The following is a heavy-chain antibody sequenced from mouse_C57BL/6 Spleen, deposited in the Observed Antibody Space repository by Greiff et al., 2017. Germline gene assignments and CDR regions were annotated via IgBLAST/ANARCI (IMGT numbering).Heavy chain of an antibody. V-gene: IGHV14-2*01. CDR1: GFNIKDYY. Sequence: EVQLQQSGAELGKPGASVKLSFTASGFNIKDYYMPWVKQRTEQGLEWIGRIDPEDGETKSATKFQGKATITADTSSNTAYLQLSSLTSEDTADYYCASINTTSLDYWGQGTTLTVSS. D-gene: IGHD1-1*01. CDR3: ASINTTSLDY. CDR2: IDPEDGET. J-gene: IGHJ2*01.